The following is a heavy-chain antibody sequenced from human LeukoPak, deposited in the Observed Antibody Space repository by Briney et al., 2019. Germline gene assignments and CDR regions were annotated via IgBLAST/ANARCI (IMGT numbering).Heavy chain of an antibody. V-gene: IGHV3-30*02. J-gene: IGHJ4*02. CDR3: ARDPPNWGFGY. CDR2: IRYGGSNK. Sequence: GGSLRLSCAASGFTFSSFGMHWVRQAPGKGLEWVAFIRYGGSNKYYADSVKGRFTISRDNSKNTLYLQMNSLRAEDTAVYYCARDPPNWGFGYWGQGTLVTVSS. D-gene: IGHD7-27*01. CDR1: GFTFSSFG.